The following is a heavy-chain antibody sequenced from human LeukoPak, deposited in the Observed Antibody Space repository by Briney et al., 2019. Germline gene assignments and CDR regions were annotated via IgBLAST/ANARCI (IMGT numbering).Heavy chain of an antibody. CDR3: AKIPKGGYFDS. V-gene: IGHV3-11*01. Sequence: LSLTCTVSGYSISSSGYLRRWTRQAPGRGLEWVSYISSSGSTIYYADSVKVRFTISRDNAKNTLSLQMNSLRAEDTAVYYCAKIPKGGYFDSWGQGTLVTVSS. J-gene: IGHJ4*02. D-gene: IGHD2-2*01. CDR2: ISSSGSTI. CDR1: GYSISSSGYL.